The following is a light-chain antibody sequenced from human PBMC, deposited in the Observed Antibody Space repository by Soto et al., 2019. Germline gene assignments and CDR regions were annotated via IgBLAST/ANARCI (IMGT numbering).Light chain of an antibody. CDR3: QQYLTYPYT. CDR2: KAS. V-gene: IGKV1-5*03. CDR1: QSINSW. J-gene: IGKJ2*01. Sequence: DIQMTQSPSTLSASVGDRVTITCRASQSINSWLAWYQQKAGKAPKALIYKASSLESGVPSRFSGSGSGTEFTLTVVSLQPDDFATYYCQQYLTYPYTFGQGTKLEIK.